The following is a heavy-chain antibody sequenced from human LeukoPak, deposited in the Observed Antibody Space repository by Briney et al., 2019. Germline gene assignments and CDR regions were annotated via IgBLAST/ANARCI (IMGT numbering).Heavy chain of an antibody. V-gene: IGHV4-39*07. CDR3: ARVGFWNSDY. CDR2: IYYSGST. D-gene: IGHD1-7*01. CDR1: GGSFSSYY. Sequence: SETLSLTCAVYGGSFSSYYWGWIRQPPGKGLEWIGSIYYSGSTYYNPSLKSRVTISVDTSKNQFSLKLSSVTAADTAVYYCARVGFWNSDYWGQGTLVTVSS. J-gene: IGHJ4*02.